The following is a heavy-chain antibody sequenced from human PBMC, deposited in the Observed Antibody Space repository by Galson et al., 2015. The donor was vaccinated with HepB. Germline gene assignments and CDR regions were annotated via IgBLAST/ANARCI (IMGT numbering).Heavy chain of an antibody. Sequence: SLRLSCAASGFTFSSYSMNWVRQAPGKGLEWVSSISSSSSYIYNADSVKGRFTISRDNAKNSLYLQMNSLRAEDTAVYYCARARIVEMATINDAFDIWGQGTMVTVSS. CDR3: ARARIVEMATINDAFDI. V-gene: IGHV3-21*01. CDR2: ISSSSSYI. CDR1: GFTFSSYS. D-gene: IGHD5-24*01. J-gene: IGHJ3*02.